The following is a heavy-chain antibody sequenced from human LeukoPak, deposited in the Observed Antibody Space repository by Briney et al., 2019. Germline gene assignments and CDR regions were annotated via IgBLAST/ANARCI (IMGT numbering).Heavy chain of an antibody. CDR1: GYTFTSYG. CDR2: ISAYNGNT. D-gene: IGHD6-13*01. Sequence: ASVKVSCKASGYTFTSYGISWVRQAPGQGLEWMGWISAYNGNTNYAQKLQGRVTMTTDTSTSTAYMELRSLRSDDTAVYYCARDGRWAAAGTEVEGAFDIWGQGTMVTVSS. J-gene: IGHJ3*02. CDR3: ARDGRWAAAGTEVEGAFDI. V-gene: IGHV1-18*01.